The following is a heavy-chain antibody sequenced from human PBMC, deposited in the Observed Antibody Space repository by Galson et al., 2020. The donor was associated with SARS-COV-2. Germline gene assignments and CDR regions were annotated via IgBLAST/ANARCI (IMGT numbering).Heavy chain of an antibody. CDR3: ARTDTIEYYYGSGTEPLVDY. J-gene: IGHJ4*02. CDR2: ISAYNDNT. V-gene: IGHV1-18*01. CDR1: GYTFTSYG. Sequence: ASVKVSCKASGYTFTSYGISWVRQAPGQRLEWMGWISAYNDNTKYAQNLQGRVTMTTDTSTDTAYMELRSLRSDDTAVFYCARTDTIEYYYGSGTEPLVDYWGQGTLVTVSS. D-gene: IGHD3-10*01.